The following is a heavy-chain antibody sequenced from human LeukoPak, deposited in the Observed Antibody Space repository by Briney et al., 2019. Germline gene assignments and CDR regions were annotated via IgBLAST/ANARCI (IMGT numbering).Heavy chain of an antibody. CDR1: GFTFSSYG. D-gene: IGHD1-26*01. CDR3: AKGGKWDVTPFDY. V-gene: IGHV3-33*06. Sequence: GGSLRLSCAASGFTFSSYGMHWVRQAPGKGREGVAVIWYDGSNKYYADSVKGRFTISRDNSKNTLYLQVNSLRAEDTAVYYCAKGGKWDVTPFDYWGQGTLVTVSS. CDR2: IWYDGSNK. J-gene: IGHJ4*02.